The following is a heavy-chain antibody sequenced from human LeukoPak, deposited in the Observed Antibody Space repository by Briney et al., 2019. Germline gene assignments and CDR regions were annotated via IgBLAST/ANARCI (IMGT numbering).Heavy chain of an antibody. Sequence: SQTLSLTCTVSGGSISSGSYYWSWIRQPAGKGLEWIVRIYTSGSTNYNPSLKSRVTISVDTSKNQFSLKLSSVTAADTAVYYCARERYYDSSGYYPYYFDYWGQGTLVTVSS. D-gene: IGHD3-22*01. J-gene: IGHJ4*02. CDR1: GGSISSGSYY. CDR2: IYTSGST. V-gene: IGHV4-61*02. CDR3: ARERYYDSSGYYPYYFDY.